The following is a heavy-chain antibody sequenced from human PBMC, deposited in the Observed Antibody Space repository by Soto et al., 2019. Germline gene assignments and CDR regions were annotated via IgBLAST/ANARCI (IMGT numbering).Heavy chain of an antibody. CDR1: GGSISSYY. CDR3: ARAAYDYGDFDAFDI. CDR2: IYYSGST. D-gene: IGHD4-17*01. V-gene: IGHV4-59*01. J-gene: IGHJ3*02. Sequence: QVQLQESGPGLVKPSETLSLTCTVSGGSISSYYWSWIRQPPRKGLEWIGYIYYSGSTNYNPSLKSRVTISVDTSRNQCALKLSSVTAADTAVYYCARAAYDYGDFDAFDIWGQGTMVTVSS.